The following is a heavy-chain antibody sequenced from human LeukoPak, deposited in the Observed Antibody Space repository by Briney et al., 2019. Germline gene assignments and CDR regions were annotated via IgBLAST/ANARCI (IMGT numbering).Heavy chain of an antibody. Sequence: HRASVTVSCKASGGTFSSYAISWVRQAPGQGLEWMGGIIPIFGTANYAQKFQGRVTITTDESTSTAYMELRSLRSDDTAVYYCARDRHCSSTSCYSFYYMDVWGKGTTVTVSS. CDR1: GGTFSSYA. D-gene: IGHD2-2*02. J-gene: IGHJ6*03. CDR2: IIPIFGTA. CDR3: ARDRHCSSTSCYSFYYMDV. V-gene: IGHV1-69*05.